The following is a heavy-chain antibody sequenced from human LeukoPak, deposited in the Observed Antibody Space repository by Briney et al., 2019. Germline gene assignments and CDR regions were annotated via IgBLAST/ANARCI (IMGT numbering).Heavy chain of an antibody. D-gene: IGHD5-18*01. CDR1: GFTFSSYS. V-gene: IGHV3-21*01. Sequence: PGGSLRLSCAASGFTFSSYSMNWVRQSPGKGLEWVSSISSSSSYIYYADSVKGRLTISRDNAKNSLYLQMNSLRAEDTAVYYCANSKQLCYDYWGQGTLVTVSS. CDR3: ANSKQLCYDY. J-gene: IGHJ4*02. CDR2: ISSSSSYI.